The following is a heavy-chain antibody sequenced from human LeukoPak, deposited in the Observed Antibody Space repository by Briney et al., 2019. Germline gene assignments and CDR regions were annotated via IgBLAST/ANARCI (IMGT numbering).Heavy chain of an antibody. D-gene: IGHD4-11*01. Sequence: ASVKVSCKASGYTFTGYYMHWVRQAPGQGLEWMGWINPNSGGKNYAQKFQGRVTMTRDTSISTAYMELSRLRSDDTAVYYCARGWTTRSCFDYWGQGTLVTVSS. CDR3: ARGWTTRSCFDY. CDR2: INPNSGGK. J-gene: IGHJ4*02. CDR1: GYTFTGYY. V-gene: IGHV1-2*02.